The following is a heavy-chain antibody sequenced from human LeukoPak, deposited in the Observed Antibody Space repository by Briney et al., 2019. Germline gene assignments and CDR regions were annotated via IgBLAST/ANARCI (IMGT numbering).Heavy chain of an antibody. D-gene: IGHD3-22*01. J-gene: IGHJ3*02. Sequence: SETLSLTCAVYGGSFSGYYWSWIRQPPGKGLEWIGEINHSGNTNYNPSLKSRVTISVDTSKNQFSLKLSSVTAADTAVYYCAREDRGVVVITTLDAFDIWGQGTMVTVSS. CDR3: AREDRGVVVITTLDAFDI. CDR1: GGSFSGYY. CDR2: INHSGNT. V-gene: IGHV4-34*01.